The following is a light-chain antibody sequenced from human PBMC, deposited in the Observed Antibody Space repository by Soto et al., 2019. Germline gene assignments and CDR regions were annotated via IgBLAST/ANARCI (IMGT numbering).Light chain of an antibody. V-gene: IGLV2-14*01. CDR3: CSYVSSISYV. CDR1: GSDVGGYNY. CDR2: EVS. Sequence: QSARTQPASVSGSPGQSVTISCTGTGSDVGGYNYVSWYQQHPGKAPKLVIYEVSNRPSGVSHRFSGSKSGNTASLTISGLQAEDEADYYCCSYVSSISYVFGTGTKVTVL. J-gene: IGLJ1*01.